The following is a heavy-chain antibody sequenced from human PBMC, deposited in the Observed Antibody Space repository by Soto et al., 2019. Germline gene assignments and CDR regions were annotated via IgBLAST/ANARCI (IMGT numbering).Heavy chain of an antibody. J-gene: IGHJ2*01. CDR1: GFTFSSYG. D-gene: IGHD3-3*01. CDR2: IWYDGSNK. Sequence: QVQLVESGGGVVQPGRSLRLSCAASGFTFSSYGMHWVRQAPGKGLEWVAVIWYDGSNKYYADSVKGRFTISRDNSKNTLYLQMNSLRAEDTAMYYCASGTIQYWYFDLWGRGTLVTVSS. V-gene: IGHV3-33*01. CDR3: ASGTIQYWYFDL.